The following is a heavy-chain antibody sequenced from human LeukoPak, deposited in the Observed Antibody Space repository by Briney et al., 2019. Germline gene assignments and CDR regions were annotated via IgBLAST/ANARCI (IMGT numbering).Heavy chain of an antibody. D-gene: IGHD6-19*01. V-gene: IGHV3-48*04. CDR2: IGISSGNT. CDR1: GFPFNDYS. Sequence: GGSLRLSCAASGFPFNDYSMNWVRQAPGKGLEWISYIGISSGNTKYADSVKGRFTISGDNAKNSLYLQMNNLRVEDTAVYYCARDAQWLVPEGYFYYLDVWGKGTTVIVSS. CDR3: ARDAQWLVPEGYFYYLDV. J-gene: IGHJ6*03.